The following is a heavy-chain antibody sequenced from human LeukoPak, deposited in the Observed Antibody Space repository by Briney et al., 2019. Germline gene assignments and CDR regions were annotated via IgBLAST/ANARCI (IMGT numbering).Heavy chain of an antibody. J-gene: IGHJ4*02. D-gene: IGHD1-26*01. Sequence: SETLSLTCAVSGGSFSGYDWSWIRQPPGKGLEWIGEINHSGSTNYNPSLKSRVTISVDTSKNQFSLKLSSVTAADTAVYYCARVRTRELLGCWGQGTLVTVSS. CDR1: GGSFSGYD. CDR3: ARVRTRELLGC. CDR2: INHSGST. V-gene: IGHV4-34*01.